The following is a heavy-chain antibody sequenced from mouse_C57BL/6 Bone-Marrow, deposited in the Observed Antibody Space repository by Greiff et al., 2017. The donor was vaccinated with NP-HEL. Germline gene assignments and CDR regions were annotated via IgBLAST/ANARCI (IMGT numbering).Heavy chain of an antibody. CDR3: ARHLDSSGYDWYFDV. Sequence: VKLQESGPGLVAPSQSLSITCTVSGFSLTSYGVHWVRQPPGKGLEWLVVIWSDGSTTYNSALKSRLSISKDNSKSQVFLKMNSLQTDDTAMYYCARHLDSSGYDWYFDVWGTGTTVTVSS. V-gene: IGHV2-6-1*01. CDR2: IWSDGST. J-gene: IGHJ1*03. CDR1: GFSLTSYG. D-gene: IGHD3-2*02.